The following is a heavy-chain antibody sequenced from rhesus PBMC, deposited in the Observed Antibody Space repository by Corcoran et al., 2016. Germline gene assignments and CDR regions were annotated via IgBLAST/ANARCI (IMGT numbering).Heavy chain of an antibody. V-gene: IGHV4S12*01. Sequence: QVQLQESGPGVVKPSETLSLTCGVSGGSISSGTCSWGWARQPHGRGREWIGGMSGNSESTNDNPSLKSRVTISKDTSKNQFSLKLSSVTATDTAVYYCARYSNYVLGAFDFWGQGLRVTVSS. D-gene: IGHD4-23*01. J-gene: IGHJ3*01. CDR3: ARYSNYVLGAFDF. CDR1: GGSISSGTCS. CDR2: MSGNSEST.